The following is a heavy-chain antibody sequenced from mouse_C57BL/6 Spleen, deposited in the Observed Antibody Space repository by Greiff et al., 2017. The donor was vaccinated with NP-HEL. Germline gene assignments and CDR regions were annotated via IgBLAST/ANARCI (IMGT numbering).Heavy chain of an antibody. V-gene: IGHV5-9-1*02. Sequence: EVKLMESGEGLVKPGGSLKLSCAASGFTFSSYAMSWVRQTPEKRLEWVAYISSGGDYIYYADTVKGRFTISRDNARNTLYLQMSSLKSEDTAMYYCTRDRDYDGMDFDYWGQGTTLTVSS. CDR2: ISSGGDYI. CDR1: GFTFSSYA. CDR3: TRDRDYDGMDFDY. D-gene: IGHD2-4*01. J-gene: IGHJ2*01.